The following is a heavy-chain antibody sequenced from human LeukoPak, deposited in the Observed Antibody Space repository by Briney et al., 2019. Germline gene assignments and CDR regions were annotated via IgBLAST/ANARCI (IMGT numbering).Heavy chain of an antibody. V-gene: IGHV3-33*01. J-gene: IGHJ4*02. D-gene: IGHD3-9*01. CDR3: ARDVAYYDILTGYHHHFDY. CDR2: IWYDGSNK. Sequence: GGSLRLSCAASGFTFSSYGMHWVRQAPGKGLEWVAVIWYDGSNKYYADSVKGRFTISRDNSKNTLYLQMNSLRAEDTAVYYCARDVAYYDILTGYHHHFDYWGQGTLVTVPS. CDR1: GFTFSSYG.